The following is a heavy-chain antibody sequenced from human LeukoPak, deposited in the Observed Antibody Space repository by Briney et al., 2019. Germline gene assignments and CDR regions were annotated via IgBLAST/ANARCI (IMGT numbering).Heavy chain of an antibody. CDR3: ARDLYRIVVVPHYFDY. D-gene: IGHD3-22*01. CDR1: GFIFSNSW. J-gene: IGHJ4*02. Sequence: PGGSLRLSCAASGFIFSNSWMSWVRQAPGKGLEWVANIKQDGSEKYYVDSVKGRFTISRDNAKNSLYLQMNSLRAEDTAVYYCARDLYRIVVVPHYFDYWGQGTLVTVSS. CDR2: IKQDGSEK. V-gene: IGHV3-7*01.